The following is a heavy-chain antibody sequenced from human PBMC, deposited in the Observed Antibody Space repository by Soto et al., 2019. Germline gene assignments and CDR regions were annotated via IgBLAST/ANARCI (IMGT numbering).Heavy chain of an antibody. J-gene: IGHJ3*02. V-gene: IGHV3-30-3*01. D-gene: IGHD3-22*01. CDR3: ARASSRDSSGYNAFDI. CDR1: GFTFSSYA. Sequence: QPGGSLRLSCAASGFTFSSYAMHWVRQAPGKGLEWVAVISYDGSNKYYADSVKGRFTISRDNSKNTLYLQMNSLRAEDTAVYYCARASSRDSSGYNAFDIWGQGTMVTVSS. CDR2: ISYDGSNK.